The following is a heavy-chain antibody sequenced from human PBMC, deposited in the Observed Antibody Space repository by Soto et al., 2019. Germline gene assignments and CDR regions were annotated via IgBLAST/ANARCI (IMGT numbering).Heavy chain of an antibody. D-gene: IGHD3-9*01. CDR3: ARGQAGYYFSHDY. CDR2: ISNDGSDK. CDR1: GFTFNNYG. V-gene: IGHV3-30*03. Sequence: PGGSLRLSCAASGFTFNNYGMHWVRQAPGKGLEWVATISNDGSDKYYADSVKGRLTISRDNSKNTLYLQMNSLRAEDTAVYYCARGQAGYYFSHDYWGQGTLVTVSS. J-gene: IGHJ4*02.